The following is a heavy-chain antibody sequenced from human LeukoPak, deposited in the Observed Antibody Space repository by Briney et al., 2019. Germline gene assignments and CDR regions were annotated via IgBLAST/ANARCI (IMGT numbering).Heavy chain of an antibody. D-gene: IGHD3-22*01. CDR3: ARDEYYYDSSAARY. J-gene: IGHJ4*02. Sequence: SVKVSCKASGGTFSSYAISWVRQAPGQGLEWMGRIIPILGIANYAQKFHGRVTITADKSTSTAYMELSSLRSEDTAVYYCARDEYYYDSSAARYWGQGTLVTVSS. CDR2: IIPILGIA. CDR1: GGTFSSYA. V-gene: IGHV1-69*04.